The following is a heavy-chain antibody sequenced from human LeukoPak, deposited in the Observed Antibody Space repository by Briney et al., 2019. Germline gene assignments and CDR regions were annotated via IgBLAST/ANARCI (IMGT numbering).Heavy chain of an antibody. CDR1: GFTFSSYG. D-gene: IGHD3-3*01. CDR3: AKTGVFGVAMGNWFDP. V-gene: IGHV3-30*02. Sequence: GGSLRLSCAASGFTFSSYGMHWVRQAPGKGLEWVAFIRYDGSNKYYADSVKGRFTISRDNSKNTLYLQMNSLRAEDTAVYYCAKTGVFGVAMGNWFDPWGQGTLVTVSS. CDR2: IRYDGSNK. J-gene: IGHJ5*02.